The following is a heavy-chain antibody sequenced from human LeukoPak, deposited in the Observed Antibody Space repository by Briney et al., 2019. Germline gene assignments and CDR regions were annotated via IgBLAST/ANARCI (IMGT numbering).Heavy chain of an antibody. D-gene: IGHD2-15*01. CDR3: ARGECGGGSCYFAPVDY. Sequence: ASETLSLTCTVSGGSISSYYWSWIRQPPGKGLWWSGYIYYSGSTNYNPSLKSRVTISVDTSKNQFSLKLSSVTAADTAVYYCARGECGGGSCYFAPVDYWGQGTLVTVSS. J-gene: IGHJ4*02. CDR1: GGSISSYY. V-gene: IGHV4-59*01. CDR2: IYYSGST.